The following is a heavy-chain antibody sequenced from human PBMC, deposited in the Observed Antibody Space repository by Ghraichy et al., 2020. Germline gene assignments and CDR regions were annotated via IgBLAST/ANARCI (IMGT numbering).Heavy chain of an antibody. CDR1: GYTFTGYY. CDR2: INPNSGDT. Sequence: ASVKVSCKSSGYTFTGYYIHWVRQAPGQGLEWMGWINPNSGDTNYAQRFQGRVTMTRDTSISTAYMDLRRLRSDDTALYFCARDRVHRPRYYYDSGAYNYWGQGTLVTVSP. CDR3: ARDRVHRPRYYYDSGAYNY. V-gene: IGHV1-2*02. D-gene: IGHD3-22*01. J-gene: IGHJ4*01.